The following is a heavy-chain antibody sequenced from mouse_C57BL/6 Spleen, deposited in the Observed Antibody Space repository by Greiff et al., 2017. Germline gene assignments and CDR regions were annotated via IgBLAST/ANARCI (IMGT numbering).Heavy chain of an antibody. V-gene: IGHV1-69*01. CDR2: IDPSDSYT. Sequence: VQLQQPGAELVMPGASVKLSCKASGYTFTSYWMHWVKQRPGQGLEWIGEIDPSDSYTNYNQKFKGKSTLTVDKSSSTAYMQLSSLTSEDSAVYYCATLAFITTVVPYFDYGGQGTTLTHSS. D-gene: IGHD1-1*01. CDR1: GYTFTSYW. J-gene: IGHJ2*01. CDR3: ATLAFITTVVPYFDY.